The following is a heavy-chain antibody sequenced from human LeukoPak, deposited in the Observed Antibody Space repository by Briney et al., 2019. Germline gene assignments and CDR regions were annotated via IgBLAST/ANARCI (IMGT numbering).Heavy chain of an antibody. CDR3: AKDLGFDYDSSGYIAFDI. Sequence: GGSLSLSFAASGLAFSSYAMSWVRRAPGKGLEWVSAISGSGGSTYYSDSVKGRFTISRDNSKNTLYLQMNSLRAEDTAVYYCAKDLGFDYDSSGYIAFDIWGQGTMVTVSS. D-gene: IGHD3-22*01. V-gene: IGHV3-23*01. CDR2: ISGSGGST. CDR1: GLAFSSYA. J-gene: IGHJ3*02.